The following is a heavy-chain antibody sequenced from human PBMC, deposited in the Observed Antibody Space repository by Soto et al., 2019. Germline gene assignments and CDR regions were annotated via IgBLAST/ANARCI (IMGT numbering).Heavy chain of an antibody. Sequence: SVKVSCKASGGTFSSYAISWVRQAPGQGLEWMGGIIPIFGTANYAQKFQGRVTITADGSTSTAYMELSSLISEDTAVYYCAAAYYYDSSAPSQWGQGTLVTVSS. D-gene: IGHD3-22*01. V-gene: IGHV1-69*13. J-gene: IGHJ4*02. CDR3: AAAYYYDSSAPSQ. CDR1: GGTFSSYA. CDR2: IIPIFGTA.